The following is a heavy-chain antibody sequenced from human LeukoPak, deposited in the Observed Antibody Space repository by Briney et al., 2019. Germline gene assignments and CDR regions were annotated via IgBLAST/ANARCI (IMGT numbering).Heavy chain of an antibody. CDR3: ASSYYYDSSGYSDAFDI. CDR1: GGSISSSGYY. J-gene: IGHJ3*02. V-gene: IGHV4-39*01. Sequence: PSETLSLTCTVSGGSISSSGYYWGWLRQPPGKGLEWLGSIYYSGSTYYNPSLKSRVTISVDTSKNQFSLKLSSVTAADTAVYYCASSYYYDSSGYSDAFDIWGQGTMVTVSS. D-gene: IGHD3-22*01. CDR2: IYYSGST.